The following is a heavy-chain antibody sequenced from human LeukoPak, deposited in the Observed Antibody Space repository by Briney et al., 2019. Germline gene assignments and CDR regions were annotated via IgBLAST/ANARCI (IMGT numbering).Heavy chain of an antibody. D-gene: IGHD1-26*01. CDR2: ISGSGVGT. CDR3: AKALGATSAFEI. J-gene: IGHJ3*02. V-gene: IGHV3-23*01. Sequence: RGSLRLSCAASGFTFSNYAMSWVRQAPGKGLEGVSGISGSGVGTYYADSVKGRFSISRDNSKNTLYLQMNGLRAEDTAVYYCAKALGATSAFEIWGQGTMVTVSS. CDR1: GFTFSNYA.